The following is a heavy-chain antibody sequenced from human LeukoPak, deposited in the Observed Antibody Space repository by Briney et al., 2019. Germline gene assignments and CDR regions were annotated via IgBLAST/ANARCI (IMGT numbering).Heavy chain of an antibody. Sequence: VASVKVSCKASGYTFTNYDISWVRQAPGQGLEWMRWISGYNGNTDYAQKLQGRVTMTRDTSTSTVYMELSSLRSEDTAVYYCARANLKGWLQSQSLNYWGQGTLVTVSS. CDR3: ARANLKGWLQSQSLNY. CDR1: GYTFTNYD. V-gene: IGHV1-18*01. J-gene: IGHJ4*02. D-gene: IGHD5-24*01. CDR2: ISGYNGNT.